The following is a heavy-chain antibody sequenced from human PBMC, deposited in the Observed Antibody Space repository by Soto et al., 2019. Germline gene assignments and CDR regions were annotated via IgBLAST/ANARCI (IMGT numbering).Heavy chain of an antibody. J-gene: IGHJ4*02. V-gene: IGHV3-53*01. CDR3: ARDIAGHGYFDY. Sequence: GGSLRLSCAASGFTVSSNYMNWVRQAPGKGLEWVAVIFSGGSTYYADSVKGRFTISRDNSKNTLFLQMNSLRTEDTAVYYCARDIAGHGYFDYWGQGILVTVSS. CDR2: IFSGGST. D-gene: IGHD2-21*01. CDR1: GFTVSSNY.